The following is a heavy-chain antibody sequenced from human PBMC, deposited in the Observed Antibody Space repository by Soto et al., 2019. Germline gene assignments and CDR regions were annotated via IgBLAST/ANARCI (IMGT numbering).Heavy chain of an antibody. CDR3: ARGRYGDY. D-gene: IGHD1-1*01. J-gene: IGHJ4*02. Sequence: QVHLVQSGAEVKKPGASVKVSCQGSGYAFTTYGITWVRQDPGQGLEWMGWISAHNGNTNYAQKLQSRVTVTRDTSTSTAYMELRSLRYDDTAVYYCARGRYGDYWGQGALVTVSS. V-gene: IGHV1-18*01. CDR1: GYAFTTYG. CDR2: ISAHNGNT.